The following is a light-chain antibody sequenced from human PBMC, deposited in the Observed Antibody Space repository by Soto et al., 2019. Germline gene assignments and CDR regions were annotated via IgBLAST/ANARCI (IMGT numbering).Light chain of an antibody. V-gene: IGKV1-5*03. CDR3: QQYNSYWT. Sequence: DIQMTKSPSTLSASVGDRVTITCRASHSISSWVAWYQQKPGKATKLLIYKASSLESGVTSRFSGSGSGTEFTLTISILQPGDFATYYCQQYNSYWTFGQGTKVDIK. CDR1: HSISSW. CDR2: KAS. J-gene: IGKJ1*01.